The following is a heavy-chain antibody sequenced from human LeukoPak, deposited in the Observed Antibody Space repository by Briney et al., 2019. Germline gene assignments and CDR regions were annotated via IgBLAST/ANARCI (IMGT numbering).Heavy chain of an antibody. V-gene: IGHV4-59*12. Sequence: SETLSLTCTVSGGSISSYYWSWIRQPPGKGLEWIGYIYYSGSTNYNPSLKSRVTISVDTSKNQFSLKLSSVTAADTAVYYCARVSMATGPLDAFDIWGQGTMVTVSS. J-gene: IGHJ3*02. CDR1: GGSISSYY. D-gene: IGHD3-10*01. CDR3: ARVSMATGPLDAFDI. CDR2: IYYSGST.